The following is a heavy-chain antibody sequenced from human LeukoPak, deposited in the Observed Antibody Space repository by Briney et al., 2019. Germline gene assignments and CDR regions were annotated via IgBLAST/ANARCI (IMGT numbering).Heavy chain of an antibody. CDR3: ARLNSGNYSPADY. D-gene: IGHD1-26*01. CDR2: IYPGDSDT. J-gene: IGHJ4*02. V-gene: IGHV5-51*01. Sequence: RGESLKISCKGSGYTFPSYWIGWLRQMPGKGLEWMWIIYPGDSDTRYSPSFQGQVTISADKSISTAYLQWSSLKASDTAMYYCARLNSGNYSPADYWGQGTLVTVSS. CDR1: GYTFPSYW.